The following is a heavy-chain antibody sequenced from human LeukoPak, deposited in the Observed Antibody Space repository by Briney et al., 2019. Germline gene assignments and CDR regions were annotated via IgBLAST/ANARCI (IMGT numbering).Heavy chain of an antibody. J-gene: IGHJ4*02. CDR2: INSDGSST. V-gene: IGHV3-74*01. CDR1: GFTFSSYW. D-gene: IGHD6-13*01. CDR3: ARARIAATGGSKYYFDY. Sequence: GGSLRLSCAASGFTFSSYWMHWVRQAPGKGQVWVSRINSDGSSTSYADSVKGRFTISRDNAKNTLYLQMNSLRAEDTAVYYCARARIAATGGSKYYFDYWGQGTLVTVSS.